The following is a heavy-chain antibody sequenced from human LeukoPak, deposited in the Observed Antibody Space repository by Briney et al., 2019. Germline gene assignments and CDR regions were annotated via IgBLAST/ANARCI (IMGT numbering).Heavy chain of an antibody. Sequence: SETLSLTCTVSGGSISSYYWSWIRQPAGKGLEWIGRIYTSGSTNYNPSLKSRVTMSVDTSKNRFSLKLSSVTAADTAVYYCARVRVVPAAKYNWFDPWGQGTLVTVSS. CDR2: IYTSGST. V-gene: IGHV4-4*07. CDR1: GGSISSYY. CDR3: ARVRVVPAAKYNWFDP. J-gene: IGHJ5*02. D-gene: IGHD2-2*01.